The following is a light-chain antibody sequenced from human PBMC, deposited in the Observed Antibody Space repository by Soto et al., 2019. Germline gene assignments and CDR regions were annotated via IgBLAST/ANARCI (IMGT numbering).Light chain of an antibody. Sequence: QSVLTQPRSVSGSPGQSVTISCTGTSSDVGGSKLVSWYHHHPGKAPKLIIYEDTKRPSGVSTRFSGSKSGNTASLTISGLQAEDEADYSCCSYATGATWVFGGGTKLTVL. J-gene: IGLJ3*02. V-gene: IGLV2-23*01. CDR1: SSDVGGSKL. CDR3: CSYATGATWV. CDR2: EDT.